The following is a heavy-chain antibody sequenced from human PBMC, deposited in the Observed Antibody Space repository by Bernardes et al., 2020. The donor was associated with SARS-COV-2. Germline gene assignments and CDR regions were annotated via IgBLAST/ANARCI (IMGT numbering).Heavy chain of an antibody. J-gene: IGHJ4*02. CDR3: VKALPGGAARGGFDY. CDR1: GFTFSSYS. CDR2: MSGDSKYI. Sequence: GGSLRLSCAASGFTFSSYSMNWVRQAPGKGLEWISSMSGDSKYISYADSLKGRFTISRDNAKNSLYLQMNSLRADDTAVYYCVKALPGGAARGGFDYWGQGTLVTVSS. V-gene: IGHV3-21*01. D-gene: IGHD1-26*01.